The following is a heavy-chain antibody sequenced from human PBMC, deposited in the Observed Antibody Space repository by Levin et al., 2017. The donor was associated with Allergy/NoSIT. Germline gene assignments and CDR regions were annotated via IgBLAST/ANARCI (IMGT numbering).Heavy chain of an antibody. V-gene: IGHV3-7*04. CDR2: IKGDGSDK. CDR3: ARGGTWYVDC. CDR1: GFTFSESY. J-gene: IGHJ4*02. Sequence: HGESLKISCAASGFTFSESYMSWVRQAPGKGLDWVAHIKGDGSDKYYVDSVKGRFTISRDNAKSSLYLEMNNLRVEDTAVYYCARGGTWYVDCWGQGTLVTVSS. D-gene: IGHD6-13*01.